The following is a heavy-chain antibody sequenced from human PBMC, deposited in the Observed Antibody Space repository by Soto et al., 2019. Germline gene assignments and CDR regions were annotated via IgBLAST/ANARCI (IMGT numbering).Heavy chain of an antibody. CDR2: IYYSGST. CDR1: PGSIRNYY. Sequence: QVQLQESGPGLVNPSETLSLTCSVSPGSIRNYYWSCIRQPPGKGLEWIGYIYYSGSTNYNPSLKSRVTMSVDSSKNQFSLKLTSVTAADTAVYYCASGDDYGDFIFENWGQGTLVTVSS. J-gene: IGHJ4*02. V-gene: IGHV4-59*01. CDR3: ASGDDYGDFIFEN. D-gene: IGHD4-17*01.